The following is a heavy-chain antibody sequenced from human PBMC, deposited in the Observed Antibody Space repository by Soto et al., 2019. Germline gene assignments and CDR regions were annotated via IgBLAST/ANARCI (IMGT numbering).Heavy chain of an antibody. V-gene: IGHV4-61*05. CDR2: IYYSGST. J-gene: IGHJ6*02. CDR1: GGSITSSSYY. D-gene: IGHD1-1*01. CDR3: ARGTTSYWYYYYGMDV. Sequence: SETLSLTCTVSGGSITSSSYYWGWIRQPPGKGLEWIGNIYYSGSTNYKPSLKSRVTISVDTSKNQFSLKLSSVTAADTAVYYCARGTTSYWYYYYGMDVWGQGTTVTVSS.